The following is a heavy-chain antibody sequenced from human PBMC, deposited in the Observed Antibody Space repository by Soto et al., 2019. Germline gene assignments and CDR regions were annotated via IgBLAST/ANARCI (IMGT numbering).Heavy chain of an antibody. CDR2: IWYDGTDN. Sequence: GGSLRLSCAASGFAFSRYGMHWVRQAPDKGLEWVAVIWYDGTDNYYADSVKGRFTISRDNSRNTLYLQVDSLRVDDTAGYYCAKDRSSSLDAMDVWGQGTTVTVSS. V-gene: IGHV3-30*02. J-gene: IGHJ6*02. CDR1: GFAFSRYG. CDR3: AKDRSSSLDAMDV. D-gene: IGHD6-13*01.